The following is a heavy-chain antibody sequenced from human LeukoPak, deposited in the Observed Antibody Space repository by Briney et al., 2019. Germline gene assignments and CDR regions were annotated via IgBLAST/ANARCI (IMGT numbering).Heavy chain of an antibody. D-gene: IGHD6-13*01. J-gene: IGHJ6*03. Sequence: SETLSLTCTVSGGSISSYYWRWIRQPAGKGLEWIGRIYTSGSTNYNPSLKSRVTMSVDTSKNQFSLKLSSVTAADTAVYYCARDRMAVGYSSSWYSSQANYYYYMDVWGKGTTVTISS. CDR3: ARDRMAVGYSSSWYSSQANYYYYMDV. CDR2: IYTSGST. V-gene: IGHV4-4*07. CDR1: GGSISSYY.